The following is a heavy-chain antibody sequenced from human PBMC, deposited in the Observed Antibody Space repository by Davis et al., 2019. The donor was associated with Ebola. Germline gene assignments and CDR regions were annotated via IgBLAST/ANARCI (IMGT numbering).Heavy chain of an antibody. D-gene: IGHD5-12*01. CDR2: IYSGGST. CDR3: ARVDIVAKYYYYGMDV. V-gene: IGHV3-53*01. Sequence: GESLKISCAASGFTVSSHYMSWVRRAPGKGLEWVSVIYSGGSTYYADSVKGRFTISRDNSKNTLYLQMNSLRAEDTAVYYCARVDIVAKYYYYGMDVWGQGTTVTVSS. J-gene: IGHJ6*02. CDR1: GFTVSSHY.